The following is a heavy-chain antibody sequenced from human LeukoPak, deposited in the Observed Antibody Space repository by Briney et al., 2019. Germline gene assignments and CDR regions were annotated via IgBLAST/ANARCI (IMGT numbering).Heavy chain of an antibody. D-gene: IGHD2-15*01. V-gene: IGHV1-2*02. Sequence: GASVKVSCKASGYTFSGYYMHWVRQAPGQGLEWMGWINPNSGGTNYAQKFQGRVTMTRNTSISTAYMELSSLRSEDTAVYYCASLGRWQHPASSQGGNWFDPWGQGTLVTVSS. CDR3: ASLGRWQHPASSQGGNWFDP. CDR2: INPNSGGT. J-gene: IGHJ5*02. CDR1: GYTFSGYY.